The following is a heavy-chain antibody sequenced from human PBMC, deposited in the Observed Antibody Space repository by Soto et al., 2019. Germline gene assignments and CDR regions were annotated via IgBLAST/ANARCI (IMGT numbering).Heavy chain of an antibody. J-gene: IGHJ4*02. D-gene: IGHD2-15*01. Sequence: GGSLRLSCAASGFTFSSYGMHWVRQAPGKGLEWVAVISYDGSNKYYADSVKGRFTISRDNSKNTLYLQMNSLRAEDTAVYYCAADPCSGGSCSDYWGQGTLVTVSS. CDR2: ISYDGSNK. CDR1: GFTFSSYG. CDR3: AADPCSGGSCSDY. V-gene: IGHV3-30*03.